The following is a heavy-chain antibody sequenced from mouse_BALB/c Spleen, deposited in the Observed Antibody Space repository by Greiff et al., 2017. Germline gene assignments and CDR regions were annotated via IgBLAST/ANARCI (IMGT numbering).Heavy chain of an antibody. Sequence: EVQLQESGAELVKPGASVKLSCTASGFNIKDTYMHWVKQRPEQGLEWIGRIDPANGNTKYDPKFQGKATITADTSSNTAYLQLSSLTSEDTAVYYCASHYYGYRYAMVYWGQGTSVTVSS. J-gene: IGHJ4*01. D-gene: IGHD1-2*01. V-gene: IGHV14-3*02. CDR2: IDPANGNT. CDR1: GFNIKDTY. CDR3: ASHYYGYRYAMVY.